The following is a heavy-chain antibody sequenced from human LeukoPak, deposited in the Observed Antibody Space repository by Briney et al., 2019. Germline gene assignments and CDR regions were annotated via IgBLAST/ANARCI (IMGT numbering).Heavy chain of an antibody. V-gene: IGHV3-23*01. J-gene: IGHJ4*02. CDR2: MSADSATT. D-gene: IGHD3-10*01. Sequence: GGSLRLSCAASGFTFSTYWMSWVRQAPGKGLEWVSVMSADSATTFYADSVKGRFTISRDNAKNTVFLQMSSLRAEDTALYYCARKSASGNYPLDYWAREPWSPSPQ. CDR3: ARKSASGNYPLDY. CDR1: GFTFSTYW.